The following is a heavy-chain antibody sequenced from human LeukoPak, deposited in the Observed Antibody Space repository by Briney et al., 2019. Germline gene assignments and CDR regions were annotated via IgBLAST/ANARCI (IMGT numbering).Heavy chain of an antibody. J-gene: IGHJ4*02. D-gene: IGHD6-19*01. CDR2: ISYDGSNK. CDR1: GFTFSIYG. Sequence: GGSLRLSCAASGFTFSIYGMHWVRQAPGKGLEWVAVISYDGSNKYYADSVKGRVTISRDNSKNTLYLQMNSLRVDDTAVYYCAKVAGSSGWYSGGSDYWGQGTLVTVSS. V-gene: IGHV3-30*18. CDR3: AKVAGSSGWYSGGSDY.